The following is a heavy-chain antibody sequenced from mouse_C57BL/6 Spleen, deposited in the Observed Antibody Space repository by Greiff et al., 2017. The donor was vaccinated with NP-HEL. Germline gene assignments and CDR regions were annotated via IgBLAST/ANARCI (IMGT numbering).Heavy chain of an antibody. CDR1: GFTFSSYA. Sequence: EVKVVESGGGLVKPGGSLKLSCAASGFTFSSYAMSWVRQTPEKRLEWVATLSDGGSYTYYPDNVKGRFTLSRDNAKNNLYLQMSHLKSEDTAMYYCARVNWDVGYFDYWGQGTTLTVSS. J-gene: IGHJ2*01. V-gene: IGHV5-4*03. CDR3: ARVNWDVGYFDY. D-gene: IGHD4-1*01. CDR2: LSDGGSYT.